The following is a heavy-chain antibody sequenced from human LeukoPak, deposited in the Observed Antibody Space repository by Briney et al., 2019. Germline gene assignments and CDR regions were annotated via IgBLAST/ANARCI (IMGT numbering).Heavy chain of an antibody. CDR2: ISGSGENT. V-gene: IGHV3-23*01. J-gene: IGHJ4*02. Sequence: GGSLRLSCAASGFTFSNYVMTWVRQAPGKGLEWVSSISGSGENTHYGDSVKGRFTISRDNSRKTLYLQMNSLRAEDTAVYFCAKGHYDYWNGYEVGYFDHWGQGTLVTVSS. CDR1: GFTFSNYV. CDR3: AKGHYDYWNGYEVGYFDH. D-gene: IGHD3-3*01.